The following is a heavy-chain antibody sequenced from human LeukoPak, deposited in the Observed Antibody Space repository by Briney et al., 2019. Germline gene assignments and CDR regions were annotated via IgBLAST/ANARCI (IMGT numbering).Heavy chain of an antibody. J-gene: IGHJ4*02. D-gene: IGHD3-9*01. CDR3: ARDRGLRYFDSFDF. Sequence: GGSLRLSCAASGFSFNSYWMSWVRQAPGKGLEWVAHIRKDGSDKYYLDSVKARFTISRDNVKNLVHLQMNGLRAEDTAVYYCARDRGLRYFDSFDFWGQGTRVTVSS. CDR2: IRKDGSDK. V-gene: IGHV3-7*03. CDR1: GFSFNSYW.